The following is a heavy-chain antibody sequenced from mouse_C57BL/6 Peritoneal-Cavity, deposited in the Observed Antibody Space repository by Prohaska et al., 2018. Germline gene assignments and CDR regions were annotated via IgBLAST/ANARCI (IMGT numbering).Heavy chain of an antibody. J-gene: IGHJ3*01. CDR3: TRFAY. V-gene: IGHV6-3*01. CDR2: IRLKSDNYAT. CDR1: GFTFSNYW. Sequence: EVKLEESGGGLVQPGGSMKLSCVASGFTFSNYWMNWVRQSPEKGLEWVAQIRLKSDNYATHYAESVKGRFTISRDDSKSSVYLQMKNLRAEDTGIYYCTRFAYWGQGTLVTVSA.